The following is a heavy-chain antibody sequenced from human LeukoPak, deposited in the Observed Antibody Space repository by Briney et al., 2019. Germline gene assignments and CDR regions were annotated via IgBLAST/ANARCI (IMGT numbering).Heavy chain of an antibody. D-gene: IGHD2-2*01. CDR3: ARERSSTSLHNWFDP. CDR2: INPNSGGT. CDR1: GYTFTGYY. Sequence: GASVKVSCKASGYTFTGYYMHWVRQAPGQGLEWMGWINPNSGGTNYAQKFQGRVTMTRDTSISTAYMELSRLRSDDTAVYYCARERSSTSLHNWFDPWGQGTLVTVSS. J-gene: IGHJ5*02. V-gene: IGHV1-2*02.